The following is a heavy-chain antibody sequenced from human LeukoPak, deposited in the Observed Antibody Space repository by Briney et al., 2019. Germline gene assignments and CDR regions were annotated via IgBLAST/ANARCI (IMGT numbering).Heavy chain of an antibody. D-gene: IGHD4-23*01. J-gene: IGHJ6*02. CDR1: GGSISSGGYY. CDR2: IYYNGIT. V-gene: IGHV4-30-4*08. Sequence: SETLSLTCTVSGGSISSGGYYWSWIRQPPEKGLEYIGYIYYNGITFYNPSLRSRITISIDTSKNQFSLKLNSVTAADTAVYYCARDRSTVDYYGLDVWGQGTTVIVSS. CDR3: ARDRSTVDYYGLDV.